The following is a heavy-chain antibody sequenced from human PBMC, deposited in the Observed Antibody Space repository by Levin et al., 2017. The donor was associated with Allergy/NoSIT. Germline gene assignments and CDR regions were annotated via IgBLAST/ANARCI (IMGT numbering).Heavy chain of an antibody. CDR2: IDSSAGNNT. CDR1: XXXXSXYA. J-gene: IGHJ4*02. D-gene: IGHD6-6*01. V-gene: IGHV3-23*05. CDR3: AKRASSSSSRLFYFDY. Sequence: GESLKISCAASXXXXSXYAIEWGRTEPGKGLEWVSTIDSSAGNNTYYADSVKGRFTISRDNSKNALILQMNSLRAEDTAKYYCAKRASSSSSRLFYFDYWGQGTLVTVSS.